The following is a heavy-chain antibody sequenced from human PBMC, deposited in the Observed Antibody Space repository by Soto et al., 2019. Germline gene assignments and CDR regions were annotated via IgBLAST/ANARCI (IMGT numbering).Heavy chain of an antibody. J-gene: IGHJ5*02. Sequence: GGSLRLSCAASGFTFSTYAMAWVRQAPGKGLEWVSGVSASGLNTDYADPVKGRFYISRDNSKNTVSLHMNSLRAEDTALYYCARSIAARLNWFDPWGQGTLVTVSS. CDR1: GFTFSTYA. D-gene: IGHD6-6*01. V-gene: IGHV3-23*01. CDR3: ARSIAARLNWFDP. CDR2: VSASGLNT.